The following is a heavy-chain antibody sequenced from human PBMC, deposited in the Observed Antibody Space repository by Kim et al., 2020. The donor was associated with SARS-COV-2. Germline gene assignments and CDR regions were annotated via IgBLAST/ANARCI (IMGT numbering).Heavy chain of an antibody. J-gene: IGHJ6*02. D-gene: IGHD3-3*01. Sequence: LKSRVTVSVDTSKNQFSLQLSSVTAADTAVYYCAIGHEQIYYYYCYGMDVWGQGTTVTVSS. V-gene: IGHV4-34*01. CDR3: AIGHEQIYYYYCYGMDV.